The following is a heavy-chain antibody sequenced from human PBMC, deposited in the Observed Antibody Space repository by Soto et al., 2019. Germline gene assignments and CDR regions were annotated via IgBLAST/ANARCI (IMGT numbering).Heavy chain of an antibody. J-gene: IGHJ4*02. Sequence: QVQLLQSGAAVRKPGASVTVSCKASNDSLSSHFIHWVRQAPGEGLEWMGIINPGPNSASYSKELHGRLKMNSKMPSRTVYMQLSNMRSDETAVYYCAGASSGVYSVVAAYWGQGTLVTVSS. CDR3: AGASSGVYSVVAAY. V-gene: IGHV1-46*01. CDR2: INPGPNSA. D-gene: IGHD2-15*01. CDR1: NDSLSSHF.